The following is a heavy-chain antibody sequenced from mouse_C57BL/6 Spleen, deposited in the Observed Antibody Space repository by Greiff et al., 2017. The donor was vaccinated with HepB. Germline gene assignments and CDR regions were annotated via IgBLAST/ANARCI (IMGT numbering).Heavy chain of an antibody. CDR2: INPGSGGT. CDR1: GYAFTNYL. J-gene: IGHJ4*01. CDR3: ARGGTGSMDY. Sequence: VKLMESGAELVRPGTSVKVSCKASGYAFTNYLIEWVKQRPGQGLEWIGVINPGSGGTNYNEKFKGKATLTADKSSSTAYMQLSSLTSEDSAVYFCARGGTGSMDYWGQGTSVTVSS. V-gene: IGHV1-54*01. D-gene: IGHD3-3*01.